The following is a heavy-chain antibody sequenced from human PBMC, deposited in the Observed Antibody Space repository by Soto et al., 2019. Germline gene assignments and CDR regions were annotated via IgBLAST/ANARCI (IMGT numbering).Heavy chain of an antibody. J-gene: IGHJ2*01. V-gene: IGHV1-46*03. D-gene: IGHD6-19*01. Sequence: QVQLVQSGAEVKKPGASVKVSCKASGYTFTSYYMHWVRQAPGQGLEWMGIINPSGGSTSYAQKFQARGTMTRDTSTSTVYMELSSLRSEDTAVYYCARTIAVAGTWWYFDLWGRGTLVTVSS. CDR1: GYTFTSYY. CDR2: INPSGGST. CDR3: ARTIAVAGTWWYFDL.